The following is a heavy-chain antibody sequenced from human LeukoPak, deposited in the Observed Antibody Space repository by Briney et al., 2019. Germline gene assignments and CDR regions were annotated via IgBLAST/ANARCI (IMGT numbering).Heavy chain of an antibody. D-gene: IGHD4-17*01. CDR2: ISPYNDNT. CDR1: GYSFPSYG. CDR3: ARDHIYGDYGGDY. Sequence: GASVKVSCKASGYSFPSYGISWVRQAPGQGPEWMGWISPYNDNTNYAQKLQGRATLTTDTSTSTAYMELSRLRSDDTAVYYCARDHIYGDYGGDYWGQGTLVTVSS. V-gene: IGHV1-18*01. J-gene: IGHJ4*02.